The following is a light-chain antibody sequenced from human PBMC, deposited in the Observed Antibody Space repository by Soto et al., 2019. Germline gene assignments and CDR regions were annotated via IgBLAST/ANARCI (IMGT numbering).Light chain of an antibody. J-gene: IGLJ1*01. CDR3: SSYTSTSTLYV. V-gene: IGLV2-14*03. CDR1: SSDIGGYNY. Sequence: QSALTQPASVSGSPGQSITISCTGTSSDIGGYNYVSSYQQLPGKVHKLIIYDVSKRPSGISDRFAGSKSGNAASLTISGLQAEYEADYYSSSYTSTSTLYVFVTGTKLTVL. CDR2: DVS.